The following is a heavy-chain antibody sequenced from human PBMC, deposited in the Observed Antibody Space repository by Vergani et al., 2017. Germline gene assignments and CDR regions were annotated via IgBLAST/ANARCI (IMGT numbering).Heavy chain of an antibody. CDR1: RFSFCTYS. CDR3: ARKKYYDSKDYYQVEPFDY. CDR2: ISGRSNYI. Sequence: EVQLQESGGGLVKPGGSLRVSCAASRFSFCTYSINWVRQAPGKGLEWVSSISGRSNYIYYADSLKGRFTISRDNSKNSVYLQMNSLRAEDTAIYYCARKKYYDSKDYYQVEPFDYWGQGTLVTVSA. V-gene: IGHV3-21*06. D-gene: IGHD3-22*01. J-gene: IGHJ4*02.